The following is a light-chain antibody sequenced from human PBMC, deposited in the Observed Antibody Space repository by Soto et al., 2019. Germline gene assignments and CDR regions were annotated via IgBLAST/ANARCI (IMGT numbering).Light chain of an antibody. Sequence: QSALTQPASVSGSPGQSITISCTGTSSDVGSYNYVSWYQQHPGKAPKLMIYEVSDRPSGISSRFSGSKSGNTASLTISGLQTEDEADYYCAAWDDSLSGPVFGGGTKLTVL. J-gene: IGLJ3*02. CDR2: EVS. CDR3: AAWDDSLSGPV. CDR1: SSDVGSYNY. V-gene: IGLV2-14*01.